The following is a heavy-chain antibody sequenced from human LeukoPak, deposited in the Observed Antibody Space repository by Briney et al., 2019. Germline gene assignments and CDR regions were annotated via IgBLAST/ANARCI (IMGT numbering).Heavy chain of an antibody. CDR2: ISTDGSVT. Sequence: GGSLRLSCAASGFTFSTYWMHWVRRAPGKGLVWVSRISTDGSVTSYADSVKGRFTISRDNAKNTLYLQMNSLRAEDTAVYYCRRIGGSGSYSGHYFDHWGQGTLVTVSS. V-gene: IGHV3-74*01. D-gene: IGHD3-10*01. CDR1: GFTFSTYW. J-gene: IGHJ4*02. CDR3: RRIGGSGSYSGHYFDH.